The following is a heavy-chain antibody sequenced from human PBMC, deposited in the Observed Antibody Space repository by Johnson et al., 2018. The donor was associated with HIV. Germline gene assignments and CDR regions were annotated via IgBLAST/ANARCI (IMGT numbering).Heavy chain of an antibody. CDR1: GFTFSSYA. V-gene: IGHV3-23*04. Sequence: VRLVESGGGLVQPGGSLRLSCAASGFTFSSYAMSWVRQAPGKGLEWVSAISGSGGSTYYADSVKGRFTIPRDNSKNALYLQMTSLGAEDTAVYYCAKAGGIAARLTPSIVGAFDIWGQGTMVTVSS. D-gene: IGHD6-6*01. CDR3: AKAGGIAARLTPSIVGAFDI. CDR2: ISGSGGST. J-gene: IGHJ3*02.